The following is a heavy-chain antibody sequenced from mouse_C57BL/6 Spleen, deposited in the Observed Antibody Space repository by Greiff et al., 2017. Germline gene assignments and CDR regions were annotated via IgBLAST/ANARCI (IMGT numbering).Heavy chain of an antibody. D-gene: IGHD1-1*01. CDR1: GFTFSDYG. J-gene: IGHJ4*01. V-gene: IGHV5-17*01. CDR3: SRGSTTTLVAACSFDY. Sequence: EVHLVESGGGLVKPGGSLKLSCEASGFTFSDYGMHWVRQAPGKGLEWVAYINSGSITIYYADKVKGRFTISRDNAKNTLFLQMTSLRSEDAAMYYGSRGSTTTLVAACSFDYWGQGTSVTVSS. CDR2: INSGSITI.